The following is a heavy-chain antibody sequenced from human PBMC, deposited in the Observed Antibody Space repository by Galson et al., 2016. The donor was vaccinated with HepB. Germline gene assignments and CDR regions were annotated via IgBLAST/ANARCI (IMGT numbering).Heavy chain of an antibody. J-gene: IGHJ4*02. CDR2: IHPDDSDT. V-gene: IGHV5-51*01. D-gene: IGHD5-12*01. CDR1: GYSFTNYW. CDR3: ARFSGIGRGSFDY. Sequence: QSGAEVKKPGESLKISCKGSGYSFTNYWIGWVRQMPGKGLEWMGMIHPDDSDTKYSPSFQGQVTMSADKSISTAYLQWSSLKASDTAMYYCARFSGIGRGSFDYWGQGTLVTVSS.